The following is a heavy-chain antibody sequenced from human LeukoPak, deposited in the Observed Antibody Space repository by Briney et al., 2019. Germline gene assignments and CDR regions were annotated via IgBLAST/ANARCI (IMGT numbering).Heavy chain of an antibody. D-gene: IGHD3-10*01. CDR1: GGSISSGSYY. CDR2: IYTSGST. V-gene: IGHV4-61*02. CDR3: ARDMGSGTYYYYYYMDV. Sequence: SQTLSLTCTVSGGSISSGSYYWSWIRQPAGKGLEWIERIYTSGSTNYNPSLKSRVTISVDTSKNQFSLRLSSVTAADTAVYYCARDMGSGTYYYYYYMDVWGKGTTVTVSS. J-gene: IGHJ6*03.